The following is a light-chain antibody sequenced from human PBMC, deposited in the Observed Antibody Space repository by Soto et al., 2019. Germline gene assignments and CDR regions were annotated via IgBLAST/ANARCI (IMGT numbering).Light chain of an antibody. CDR3: CSDAGSYYV. V-gene: IGLV2-11*01. CDR2: DVS. CDR1: SSDVGGYNY. J-gene: IGLJ1*01. Sequence: QSALTQPRSVSGSPGPSVTISCTGTSSDVGGYNYVSWYQQHPGKAPKLMIYDVSKRPSGVPDRFSGSKSGNTASLTISGLQAEYEADYYCCSDAGSYYVFGTGTKLTVL.